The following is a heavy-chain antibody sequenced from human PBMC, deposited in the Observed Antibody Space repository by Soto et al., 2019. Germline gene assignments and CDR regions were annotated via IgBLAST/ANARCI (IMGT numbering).Heavy chain of an antibody. J-gene: IGHJ5*02. Sequence: ASVKVSCKASGITFSSYAMHWVRQAPGQRLEWMGWINAGNGDTRYSQIFQGRVTLTRDTSASTVYLDLSSLRSEDTAIYYCARAISGYVTWGQGTLATVSS. V-gene: IGHV1-3*01. CDR3: ARAISGYVT. D-gene: IGHD5-12*01. CDR1: GITFSSYA. CDR2: INAGNGDT.